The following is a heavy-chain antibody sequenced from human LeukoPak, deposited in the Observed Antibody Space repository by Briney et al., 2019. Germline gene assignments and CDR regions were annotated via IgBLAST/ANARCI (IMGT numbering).Heavy chain of an antibody. CDR2: IYTRGNT. CDR1: GGSINTFY. Sequence: PSETLSLTCTVSGGSINTFYWSWIRQPGGKGLDWIGRIYTRGNTNYNPSLKSRVTMSVDTSKNQFSLKLSSVTAADTAVYYCAREAVLMVYAIYGGGFDYWGQGTLVTVSS. V-gene: IGHV4-4*07. CDR3: AREAVLMVYAIYGGGFDY. D-gene: IGHD2-8*01. J-gene: IGHJ4*02.